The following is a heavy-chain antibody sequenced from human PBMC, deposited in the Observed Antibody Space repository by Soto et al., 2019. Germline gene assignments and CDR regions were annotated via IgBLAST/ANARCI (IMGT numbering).Heavy chain of an antibody. V-gene: IGHV1-69*13. D-gene: IGHD2-2*01. CDR1: GGTFSSYA. CDR3: ASPNGGYCSSTSCYGITNYGMDV. J-gene: IGHJ6*02. CDR2: IIPIFGTA. Sequence: GASVKVSCKASGGTFSSYAISWLRQAPGQWLEWMGGIIPIFGTANYAQKFQGRVTITADESTSTAYMELSSLRSEDTAVYYCASPNGGYCSSTSCYGITNYGMDVWGQGTTVTVSS.